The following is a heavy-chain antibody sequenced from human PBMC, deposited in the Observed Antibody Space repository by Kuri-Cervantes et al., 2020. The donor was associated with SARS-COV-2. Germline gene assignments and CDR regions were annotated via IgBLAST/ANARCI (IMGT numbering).Heavy chain of an antibody. D-gene: IGHD3-9*01. CDR3: ARQYYDILTGYYLYGMDV. J-gene: IGHJ6*02. Sequence: GGSLRLSCAAYGFTFSSYSMNWVRQAPGKGLEWVSYISSSSSTIYYADSVKGRFTISRDNAKNSLYLQMNSLRDEDTAVYYCARQYYDILTGYYLYGMDVWGQGTTVTVSS. CDR2: ISSSSSTI. CDR1: GFTFSSYS. V-gene: IGHV3-48*02.